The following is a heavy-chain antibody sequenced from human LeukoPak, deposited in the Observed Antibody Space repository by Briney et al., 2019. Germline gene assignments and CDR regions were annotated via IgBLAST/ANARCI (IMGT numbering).Heavy chain of an antibody. CDR3: ARDIGPTKVFMFDDAFDI. Sequence: SVKVSCKASGGTFSSYAISWVRQAPGQGLEWMGGIIPIFGTANYAQKFQGRVTITADKSTSTAYMELSSLRSEDTAVYYCARDIGPTKVFMFDDAFDIWGQGALVTVSS. J-gene: IGHJ3*02. D-gene: IGHD1-14*01. V-gene: IGHV1-69*06. CDR2: IIPIFGTA. CDR1: GGTFSSYA.